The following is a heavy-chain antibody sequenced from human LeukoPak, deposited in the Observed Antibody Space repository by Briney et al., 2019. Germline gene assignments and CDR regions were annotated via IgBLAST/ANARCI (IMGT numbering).Heavy chain of an antibody. V-gene: IGHV1-2*02. CDR2: INPNSGGT. D-gene: IGHD2-15*01. J-gene: IGHJ4*02. CDR1: GYTFTGYY. CDR3: AREGGGGSRQHMYYFDY. Sequence: ASVKVSCKASGYTFTGYYMHWVRQAPGQGLEWMGWINPNSGGTNYAQKFQGRVTMTRDTSISTAYMELSRLRSDDTAVYYCAREGGGGSRQHMYYFDYWGQGTLVTVSS.